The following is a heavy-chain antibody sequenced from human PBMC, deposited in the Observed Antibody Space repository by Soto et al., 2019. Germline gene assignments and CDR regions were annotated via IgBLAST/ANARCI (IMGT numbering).Heavy chain of an antibody. CDR1: GGTFSSYT. J-gene: IGHJ4*02. D-gene: IGHD1-26*01. CDR3: ARWSVGATTKSDY. Sequence: QVQLVQSGAEVKKPGSSVKVSCKASGGTFSSYTISWVRQAPGQGLEWMGRIIPILGIANYAQEFQGRVTITADKSTRTAYRELSSLRSEDTAVYYCARWSVGATTKSDYWGQGTLVTVSS. CDR2: IIPILGIA. V-gene: IGHV1-69*02.